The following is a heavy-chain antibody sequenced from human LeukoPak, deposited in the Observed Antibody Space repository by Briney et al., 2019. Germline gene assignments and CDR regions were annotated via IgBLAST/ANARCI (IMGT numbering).Heavy chain of an antibody. CDR1: GYNFPNYW. CDR2: IYPRASDT. Sequence: GESLKISCKGSGYNFPNYWIGWVRQLPGKGLEWMGIIYPRASDTRYSPSFQGHVIISADTSIDTLYLQLNNLQASDTAIYYCARGGWRQAKNIDYWGQGTLVTVSS. CDR3: ARGGWRQAKNIDY. J-gene: IGHJ4*02. V-gene: IGHV5-51*01. D-gene: IGHD2-21*02.